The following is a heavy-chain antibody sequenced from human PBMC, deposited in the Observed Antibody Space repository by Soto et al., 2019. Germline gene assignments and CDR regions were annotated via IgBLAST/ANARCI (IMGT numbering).Heavy chain of an antibody. V-gene: IGHV4-39*01. J-gene: IGHJ3*02. Sequence: QLQLQESGPGLVKLSETLSLTCTVSGGSISSSSYSWGWIRQPPGKGLEWIGSIYYSGSTYYNPSLKSRVTISVDTSKNQFSLKLTSVTAADTAVYYCARKRGTMIVVVITAGGAFDIWGQGTMVTVSS. CDR2: IYYSGST. CDR1: GGSISSSSYS. CDR3: ARKRGTMIVVVITAGGAFDI. D-gene: IGHD3-22*01.